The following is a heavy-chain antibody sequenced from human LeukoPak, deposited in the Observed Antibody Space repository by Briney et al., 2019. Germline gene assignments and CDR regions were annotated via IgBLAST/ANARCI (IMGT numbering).Heavy chain of an antibody. V-gene: IGHV4-59*01. CDR2: IYYSGST. CDR1: SDSISSYY. D-gene: IGHD6-19*01. CDR3: ARVEQWLTPFDY. J-gene: IGHJ4*02. Sequence: SETLSLTCTVSSDSISSYYWSWIRQPPGKGLEWIGFIYYSGSTNYNPSLKSRVTISVDTSKNQFSLKLSSVTAADTAVYYCARVEQWLTPFDYWGQGTLVTVSS.